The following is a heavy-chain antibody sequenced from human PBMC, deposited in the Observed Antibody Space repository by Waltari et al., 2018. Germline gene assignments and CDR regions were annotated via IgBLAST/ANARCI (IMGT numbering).Heavy chain of an antibody. CDR3: ARGEDIIGTILLGDY. Sequence: QVQLVESGGGVVQPGTSLRLSCAASGFTFSSYGMHWVRQSPGKGLEWVGLIWYDGRNKDYADSVKGRFTISRDNSKNTLFLQMNSLRAEDTAVYYCARGEDIIGTILLGDYWGQGTLVTVSS. V-gene: IGHV3-33*01. J-gene: IGHJ4*02. CDR2: IWYDGRNK. CDR1: GFTFSSYG. D-gene: IGHD1-7*01.